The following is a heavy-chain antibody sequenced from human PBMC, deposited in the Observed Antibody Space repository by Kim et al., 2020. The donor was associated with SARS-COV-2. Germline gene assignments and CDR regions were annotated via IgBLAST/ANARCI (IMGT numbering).Heavy chain of an antibody. Sequence: SETLSLTCAVYGGSFSGYYWSWIRQPPGKGLEWIGEIKHSGSTNYNPSLKSRVTISVDTSKNQFSLKLSSVTAADTAVYYCARGLGPLWCGELCTSDAFAIWGEGTMVPVSS. V-gene: IGHV4-34*01. CDR3: ARGLGPLWCGELCTSDAFAI. CDR2: IKHSGST. D-gene: IGHD3-10*01. CDR1: GGSFSGYY. J-gene: IGHJ3*02.